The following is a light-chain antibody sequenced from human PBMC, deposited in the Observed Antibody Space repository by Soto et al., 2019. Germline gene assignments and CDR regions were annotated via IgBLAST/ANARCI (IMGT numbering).Light chain of an antibody. CDR1: SSNIGAGYD. Sequence: QSVLTQPPSVSGAPGQRVTISCTESSSNIGAGYDVHWYQQVPGTAPKLLIYGNFNRPSGVPDRFSGSKSGNTASLTVSGLQAEDEADYYCSSYAGNNNFRVFGGGTQLTVL. CDR2: GNF. J-gene: IGLJ3*02. CDR3: SSYAGNNNFRV. V-gene: IGLV1-40*01.